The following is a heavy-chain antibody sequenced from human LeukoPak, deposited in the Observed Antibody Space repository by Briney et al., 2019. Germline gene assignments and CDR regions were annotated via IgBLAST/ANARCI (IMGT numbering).Heavy chain of an antibody. CDR2: ISAYNGNT. V-gene: IGHV1-18*04. CDR1: GYTFTGYY. Sequence: ASVKVSCKASGYTFTGYYMHWVRQAPGQGLEWMGWISAYNGNTNYAQKLQGRVTMTTDTSTSTAYMELRSLRSDDTAVYYCARDGESAYYYGSGSFDYWGQGTLVTVSS. D-gene: IGHD3-10*01. J-gene: IGHJ4*02. CDR3: ARDGESAYYYGSGSFDY.